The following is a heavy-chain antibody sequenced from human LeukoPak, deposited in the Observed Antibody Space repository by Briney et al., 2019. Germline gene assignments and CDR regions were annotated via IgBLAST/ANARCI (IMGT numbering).Heavy chain of an antibody. V-gene: IGHV3-48*03. CDR3: AKGGGYDIYYYYYMDV. Sequence: GGSLRLSCAASGFTFSSYEMNWVRQAPGKGLEWVSYISSSGSTIYYADSVKGRFTISRDNSKNTLYLQMNSLRAEDTAVYYCAKGGGYDIYYYYYMDVWGKGTTVTISS. CDR2: ISSSGSTI. D-gene: IGHD5-12*01. J-gene: IGHJ6*03. CDR1: GFTFSSYE.